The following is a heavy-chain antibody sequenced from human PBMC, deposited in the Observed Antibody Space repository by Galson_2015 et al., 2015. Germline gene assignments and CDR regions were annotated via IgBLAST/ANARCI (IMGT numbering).Heavy chain of an antibody. V-gene: IGHV1-3*01. J-gene: IGHJ6*02. CDR3: ATVVPAAVRFYYYGMDV. CDR2: INAADGDT. Sequence: SVKVSCKASGYTFPGYAIHWLRQAPGQRLEWMGWINAADGDTKYSQKFQGRVTITRDTSASTAYMELSSLRSEDTAVYYCATVVPAAVRFYYYGMDVWGQGATVTVSS. D-gene: IGHD2-2*01. CDR1: GYTFPGYA.